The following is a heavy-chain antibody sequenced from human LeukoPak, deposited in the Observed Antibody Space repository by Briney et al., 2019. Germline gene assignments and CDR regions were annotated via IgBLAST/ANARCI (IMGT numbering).Heavy chain of an antibody. CDR3: ASPGEDTAMVYIFDY. CDR2: IIPIFGTA. Sequence: APVKVSCKASGGTFISYAISWVRQAPGQGLAWVGGIIPIFGTANYAQKFQGRVTITADESTSTAYMELSSLRSEDTAAYYCASPGEDTAMVYIFDYWGQGTLVTVSS. V-gene: IGHV1-69*13. D-gene: IGHD5-18*01. J-gene: IGHJ4*02. CDR1: GGTFISYA.